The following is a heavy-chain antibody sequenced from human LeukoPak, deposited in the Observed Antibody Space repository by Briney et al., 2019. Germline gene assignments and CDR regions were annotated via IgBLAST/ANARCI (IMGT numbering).Heavy chain of an antibody. V-gene: IGHV1-3*01. CDR3: ARAGYYDFWSGYYPY. Sequence: GASVKVSCKASGYTFTSYAMHWVRQAPGQRLEWMGWINAGNGNTKYSQKFQGRVTITRDTSASTAYMELSSLRSEGTAVYYCARAGYYDFWSGYYPYWGQGTLVTVSS. J-gene: IGHJ4*02. CDR1: GYTFTSYA. CDR2: INAGNGNT. D-gene: IGHD3-3*01.